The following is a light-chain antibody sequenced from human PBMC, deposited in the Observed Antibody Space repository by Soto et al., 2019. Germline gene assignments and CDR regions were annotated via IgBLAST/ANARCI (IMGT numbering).Light chain of an antibody. V-gene: IGLV2-8*01. CDR3: SSYAGSNFWV. J-gene: IGLJ3*02. CDR2: EVS. Sequence: QSALTQPPSASGSPGQSVSISCTGTGSDVGGYNYVSWYQQHPGKAPKLIIYEVSQRPSGVPDRFSGSKSGNTASLTVSGLQAGDEADYYCSSYAGSNFWVFGGGTKLTVL. CDR1: GSDVGGYNY.